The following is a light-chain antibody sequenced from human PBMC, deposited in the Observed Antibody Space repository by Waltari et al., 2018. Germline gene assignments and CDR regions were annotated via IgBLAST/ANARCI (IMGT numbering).Light chain of an antibody. CDR3: QQYNNWPSLYT. V-gene: IGKV3-15*01. CDR2: VAS. Sequence: EIVMTQSPATLSVSPGERATLSCRASQSVSSNLAWYQQKPGQAPRLLIYVASTRATVIPARFGGSGSGTEFTLTISSLQSEDFAVYYCQQYNNWPSLYTFGQGTKLEIK. CDR1: QSVSSN. J-gene: IGKJ2*01.